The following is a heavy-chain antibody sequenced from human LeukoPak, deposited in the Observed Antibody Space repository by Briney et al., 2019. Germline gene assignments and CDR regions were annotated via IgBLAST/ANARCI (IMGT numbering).Heavy chain of an antibody. D-gene: IGHD5-18*01. V-gene: IGHV3-30-3*01. Sequence: GGSLRLSCAASGFTFSSYAMHWVRQAPGKGLEWVAVMSYDGSNKYYADSVKGRFTISRDNSKNTLYLQMNSLRAEDTAVYYCAREWIQLWLDYWGQGTLVTVSS. CDR1: GFTFSSYA. CDR3: AREWIQLWLDY. J-gene: IGHJ4*02. CDR2: MSYDGSNK.